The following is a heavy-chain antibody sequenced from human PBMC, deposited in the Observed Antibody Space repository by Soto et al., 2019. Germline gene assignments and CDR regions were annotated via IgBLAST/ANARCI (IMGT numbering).Heavy chain of an antibody. CDR2: IKSNTDGGTT. Sequence: EVQLVESGGGLVEPGGSLRLSCAASGVTFINAWMNWVRQAPGKGLEWVGRIKSNTDGGTTDYAAPVKGRFTISRDDSKSTLYLQVNSLKTEDTAVYYCTTDLAYISGWYSWCQGTVVTVSS. V-gene: IGHV3-15*07. J-gene: IGHJ4*02. CDR1: GVTFINAW. CDR3: TTDLAYISGWYS. D-gene: IGHD6-19*01.